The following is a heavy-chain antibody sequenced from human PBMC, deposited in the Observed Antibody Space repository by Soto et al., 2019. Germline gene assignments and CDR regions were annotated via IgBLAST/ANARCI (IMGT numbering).Heavy chain of an antibody. J-gene: IGHJ4*01. V-gene: IGHV4-59*12. D-gene: IGHD3-3*01. CDR3: ARTSRVRITIFGVVPKPNFPFDY. Sequence: SETLCLTWTVAGGSISNYDWSWIRQPPGKGLEYIGYIYYSGSTNYNPSLKSRVPISVDTSKNQFSLKLSSVTAADTAVYYCARTSRVRITIFGVVPKPNFPFDYWGHGTLVTVSS. CDR1: GGSISNYD. CDR2: IYYSGST.